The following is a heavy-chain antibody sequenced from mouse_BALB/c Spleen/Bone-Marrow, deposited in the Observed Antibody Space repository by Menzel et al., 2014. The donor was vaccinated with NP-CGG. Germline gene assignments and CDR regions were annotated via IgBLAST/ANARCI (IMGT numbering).Heavy chain of an antibody. Sequence: VQLVESGAELAKPGASVKMSCKASGYTFTSYWMHWVKQRPGQGLEWIGYINPSTGYTEYNQKFKDKATLTADKSSSTAYMQLSSLTSEDSAVNYCAARLSHLAMDYWGQGTSVTVSS. J-gene: IGHJ4*01. CDR1: GYTFTSYW. V-gene: IGHV1-7*01. D-gene: IGHD2-2*01. CDR3: AARLSHLAMDY. CDR2: INPSTGYT.